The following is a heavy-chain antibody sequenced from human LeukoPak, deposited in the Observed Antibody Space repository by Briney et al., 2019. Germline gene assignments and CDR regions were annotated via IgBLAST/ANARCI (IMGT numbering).Heavy chain of an antibody. J-gene: IGHJ4*02. CDR2: INSDGSGI. Sequence: PGGSLRLSCAASGFSFRTYWMHWVRQAPGKGLVWVSGINSDGSGITYADSVKGRFTISRDTAKNTLYMQMNSLRAEDTAVYFCASQKENFYDSSGNKWGQGTLVTVSS. CDR1: GFSFRTYW. D-gene: IGHD3-22*01. V-gene: IGHV3-74*01. CDR3: ASQKENFYDSSGNK.